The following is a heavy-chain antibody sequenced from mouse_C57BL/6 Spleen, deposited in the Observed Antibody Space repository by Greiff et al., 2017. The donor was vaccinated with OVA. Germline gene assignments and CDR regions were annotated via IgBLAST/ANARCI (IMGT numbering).Heavy chain of an antibody. CDR2: ISYDGSN. V-gene: IGHV3-6*01. J-gene: IGHJ2*01. D-gene: IGHD1-1*01. CDR1: GYSITSGYY. CDR3: ARGDTTVVALDY. Sequence: EVKLVVSGPGLVKPSQSLSLTCSVTGYSITSGYYWNWIRQFPGNKLEWMGYISYDGSNNYKPSLKNRISITRDTSKNQFFLKLNSVTTEDTATYYCARGDTTVVALDYWGQGTTLTVSS.